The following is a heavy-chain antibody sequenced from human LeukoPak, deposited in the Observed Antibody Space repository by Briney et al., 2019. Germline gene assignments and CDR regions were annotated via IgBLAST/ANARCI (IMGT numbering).Heavy chain of an antibody. V-gene: IGHV3-23*01. Sequence: GGSLRLSCAASGFTFRRSAMTWVRQVPGKGLEWVSTISGRGGDTDYADSVKGRFIISRDSSENTLYLQMHSLGVEDTGVYYCAKGLWASTVGATGTFFDYWGQGIQVTVSS. J-gene: IGHJ4*02. CDR3: AKGLWASTVGATGTFFDY. D-gene: IGHD1-7*01. CDR1: GFTFRRSA. CDR2: ISGRGGDT.